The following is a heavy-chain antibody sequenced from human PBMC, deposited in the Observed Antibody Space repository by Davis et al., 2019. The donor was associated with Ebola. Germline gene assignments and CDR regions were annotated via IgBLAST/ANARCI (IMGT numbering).Heavy chain of an antibody. Sequence: ESLKISCAASGFTFSNFWMSWVRQPPGKGLEWIGEINHSGSTNYNPSLKSRVTISVDTSKNQFSLKLSSVTAADTAVYYCARRGVCCSSSSYYGMDVWGKGTMVTVSS. CDR2: INHSGST. CDR1: GFTFSNFW. J-gene: IGHJ6*04. V-gene: IGHV4-34*01. CDR3: ARRGVCCSSSSYYGMDV. D-gene: IGHD6-6*01.